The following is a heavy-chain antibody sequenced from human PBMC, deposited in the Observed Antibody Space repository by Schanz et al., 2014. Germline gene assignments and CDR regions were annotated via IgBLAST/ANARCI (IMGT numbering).Heavy chain of an antibody. D-gene: IGHD3-10*01. CDR3: VRAPHYGSGRHLDY. J-gene: IGHJ4*02. Sequence: QVQLVQSGAEVKKPGASMKVSCKASGYTFISYGFTWVRQAPGQGPEWMGWINPYNGNTKYAQSLQGRVTMTTDTSTSTAYMELKSLRSADTAVYYCVRAPHYGSGRHLDYWGQGTLVTVSS. CDR1: GYTFISYG. V-gene: IGHV1-18*01. CDR2: INPYNGNT.